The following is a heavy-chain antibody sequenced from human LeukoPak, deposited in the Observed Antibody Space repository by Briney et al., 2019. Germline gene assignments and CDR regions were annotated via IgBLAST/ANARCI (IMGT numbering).Heavy chain of an antibody. CDR3: ARGGLYWVAATNNYYYMDV. D-gene: IGHD2-15*01. V-gene: IGHV4-34*01. J-gene: IGHJ6*03. CDR1: GGSISNYY. Sequence: PSEILSLTCTVSGGSISNYYWSWIRQPAGKELEWIGEINHSGSTNYNPSLKSRVTISVDTSKNQFSLKLSSVTAADTAVYYCARGGLYWVAATNNYYYMDVWGKGTTVTVSS. CDR2: INHSGST.